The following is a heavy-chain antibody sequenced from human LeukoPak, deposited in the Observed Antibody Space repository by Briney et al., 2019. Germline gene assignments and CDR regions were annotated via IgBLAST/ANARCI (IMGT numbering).Heavy chain of an antibody. CDR2: INPNSGDT. CDR3: ARDYFTTLVGSSGYYYPQWFDP. J-gene: IGHJ5*02. Sequence: ASVKVSCKASGYTFTDYYVHWVRQAPGQGLEWMGWINPNSGDTNYAQKFQGRVTMTRDTSISTAYMELSSLRSDDAAVVYCARDYFTTLVGSSGYYYPQWFDPWGQGTLVTVSS. D-gene: IGHD3-22*01. CDR1: GYTFTDYY. V-gene: IGHV1-2*02.